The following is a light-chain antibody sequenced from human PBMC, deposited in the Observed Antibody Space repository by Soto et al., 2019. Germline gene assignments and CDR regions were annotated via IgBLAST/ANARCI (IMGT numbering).Light chain of an antibody. CDR3: SSYTSSSTLYV. V-gene: IGLV2-14*01. Sequence: QSVLTQPASVSGSPGQSITISCTGTSSDVGGYNYVSWYQQHPGKAPKLMIYDVSNRPSGVSNRFSGSKSGNTASLTISGLQAEDEADYYCSSYTSSSTLYVFXTGTRSPS. J-gene: IGLJ1*01. CDR2: DVS. CDR1: SSDVGGYNY.